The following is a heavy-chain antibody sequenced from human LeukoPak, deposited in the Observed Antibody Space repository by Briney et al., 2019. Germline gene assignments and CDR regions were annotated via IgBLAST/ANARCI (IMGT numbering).Heavy chain of an antibody. CDR1: GYTFTSYG. J-gene: IGHJ4*02. Sequence: GASVKVSCKASGYTFTSYGISWVRQAPGQGLEWMGWINAGNGNTKYSQKFQGRVTITRDTSASTAYMELSSLRSEDTAVYYCARDDLAVADYWGQGTLVTVSS. D-gene: IGHD6-19*01. CDR2: INAGNGNT. CDR3: ARDDLAVADY. V-gene: IGHV1-3*01.